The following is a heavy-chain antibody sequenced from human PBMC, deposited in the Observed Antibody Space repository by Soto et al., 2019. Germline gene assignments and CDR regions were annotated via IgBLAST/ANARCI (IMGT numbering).Heavy chain of an antibody. CDR1: GGSISSGDYY. CDR3: ATYYYDSSGYRGCDP. V-gene: IGHV4-30-4*01. D-gene: IGHD3-22*01. J-gene: IGHJ5*02. Sequence: SETLSLTCTVSGGSISSGDYYWSWIRHPPGKGLEWVGYIYYSGSTYYNPSLTSRVTISVDTSKNQFSLKLSSVTAADTAVYYCATYYYDSSGYRGCDPWRQRTLVTGPS. CDR2: IYYSGST.